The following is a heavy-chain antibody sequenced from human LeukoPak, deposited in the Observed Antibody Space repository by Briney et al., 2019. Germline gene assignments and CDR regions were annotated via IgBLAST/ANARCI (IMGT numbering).Heavy chain of an antibody. CDR1: AGSISSSSYY. V-gene: IGHV4-39*01. CDR3: ASGIAVAGTGVDY. J-gene: IGHJ4*02. Sequence: SETLSLTCTVSAGSISSSSYYWGWLRRPPGKGLEWIGSIYYSGSTYYNPSLKSRVTISVDTSKNQFSLKLSSVTAADTAVYYCASGIAVAGTGVDYWGQGTLVTVSS. D-gene: IGHD6-19*01. CDR2: IYYSGST.